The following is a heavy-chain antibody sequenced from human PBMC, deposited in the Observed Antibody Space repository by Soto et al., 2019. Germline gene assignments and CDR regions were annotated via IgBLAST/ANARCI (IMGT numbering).Heavy chain of an antibody. Sequence: GGSLRLSCAASGFTFRAYAMNWVRQAPGKGLEWISAISGSGSFTHYADSVRGRFTISRDNSQNQLYLQMNNLRGDDTAMYYCAKIPTGSGSSKFDYWGQGIQVTVSS. V-gene: IGHV3-23*01. CDR2: ISGSGSFT. CDR3: AKIPTGSGSSKFDY. J-gene: IGHJ4*02. CDR1: GFTFRAYA. D-gene: IGHD3-10*01.